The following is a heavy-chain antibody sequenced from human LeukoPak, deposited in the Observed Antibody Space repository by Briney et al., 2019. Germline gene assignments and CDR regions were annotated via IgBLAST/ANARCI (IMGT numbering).Heavy chain of an antibody. CDR3: AKDLYSNYGPADY. CDR2: ISGSGGST. J-gene: IGHJ4*02. V-gene: IGHV3-23*01. CDR1: GFTFSSYA. D-gene: IGHD4-11*01. Sequence: QAGGSLRLSCAASGFTFSSYAMSWVRQAPGKGLEWVSAISGSGGSTYYADSVGGRFTISRDNSKNTLFLQMNSLRDEDTAVYYCAKDLYSNYGPADYWGQGSLVTVSS.